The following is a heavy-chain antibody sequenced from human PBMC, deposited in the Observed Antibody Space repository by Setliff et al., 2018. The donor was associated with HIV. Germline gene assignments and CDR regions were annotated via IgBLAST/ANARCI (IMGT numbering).Heavy chain of an antibody. CDR1: GDFFSSDYY. D-gene: IGHD3-22*01. J-gene: IGHJ3*02. CDR2: IYYSGST. Sequence: PSETLSLTCTVSGDFFSSDYYWGWIRQSPGKGLEWIGYIYYSGSTNYNPSLKSRVTISVDTSKNQFSLKLSSVTAADTAVYYCAREGVTMRGNAFDIWGQGTMVTVSS. V-gene: IGHV4-59*01. CDR3: AREGVTMRGNAFDI.